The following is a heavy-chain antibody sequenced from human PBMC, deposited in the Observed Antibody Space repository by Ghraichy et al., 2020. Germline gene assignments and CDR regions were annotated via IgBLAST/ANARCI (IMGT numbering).Heavy chain of an antibody. Sequence: SETLSLTCTVSGDSVISGSPYWTWIRQPPGKGLEWIGYVYYSGSTNYNPALKSRVTVSLDTSNNHFSLRLGSVTAADTAVYYCVSGVSRGWQGGWYLFASGGQGTLVTVSS. CDR2: VYYSGST. V-gene: IGHV4-61*03. D-gene: IGHD6-19*01. CDR1: GDSVISGSPY. CDR3: VSGVSRGWQGGWYLFAS. J-gene: IGHJ4*02.